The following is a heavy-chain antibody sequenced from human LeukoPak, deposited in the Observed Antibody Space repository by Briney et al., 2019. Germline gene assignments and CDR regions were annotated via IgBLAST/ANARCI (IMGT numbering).Heavy chain of an antibody. V-gene: IGHV1-46*01. CDR1: GYTFISQY. Sequence: ASVKVSCKASGYTFISQYIHWVRQAPGQGLEWMGIINPSGGSTNYAQKFQGRVTMTRDTSTTTVYMELSSLRSEDMAVYYCARETITTTVNYFDYWGQGTLVTVSS. J-gene: IGHJ4*02. CDR3: ARETITTTVNYFDY. D-gene: IGHD1-1*01. CDR2: INPSGGST.